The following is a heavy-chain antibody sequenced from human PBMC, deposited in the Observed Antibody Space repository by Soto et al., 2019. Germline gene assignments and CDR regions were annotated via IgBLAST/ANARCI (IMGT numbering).Heavy chain of an antibody. V-gene: IGHV4-34*01. D-gene: IGHD6-19*01. J-gene: IGHJ3*02. CDR2: IEHTGSS. CDR1: TGSFSHYY. CDR3: ARGGSSDWQVALDI. Sequence: PSETLSLTCAVDTGSFSHYYWNWIRQSPGKGLEWIGKIEHTGSSSYNPSLRSRVSFSLDMSKNQFSLVLRSVTAADTAVYYCARGGSSDWQVALDIWGQGTMVTVSS.